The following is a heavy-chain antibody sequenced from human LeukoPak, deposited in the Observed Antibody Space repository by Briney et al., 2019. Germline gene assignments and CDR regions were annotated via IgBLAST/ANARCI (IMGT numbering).Heavy chain of an antibody. J-gene: IGHJ6*02. CDR3: ATTLLPAAMPSYYYYYGMDV. CDR2: INPNSGGT. V-gene: IGHV1-2*06. D-gene: IGHD2-2*01. CDR1: GYTFTGYY. Sequence: ASVKVSCKASGYTFTGYYMHWVRQAPGQGLEWMGRINPNSGGTNYAQKFQGRVTMTRDTSISTAYMELSRLRPDDTAVYYCATTLLPAAMPSYYYYYGMDVWGQGTTVTVSS.